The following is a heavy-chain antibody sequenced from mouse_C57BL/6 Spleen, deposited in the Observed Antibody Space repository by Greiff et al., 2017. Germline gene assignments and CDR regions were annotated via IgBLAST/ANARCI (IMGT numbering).Heavy chain of an antibody. V-gene: IGHV1-7*01. CDR2: INPSSGYT. Sequence: QVQLQQSGAELAKPGASVKLSCKASGYTFTSYWMHWVKQRPGQGLEWIGYINPSSGYTKYNQKFKDKATLTADKSSSTAYMQLCSLTYEDSAVYYCAREYDGSSRALYARDYWGQGTSVTVSS. CDR1: GYTFTSYW. J-gene: IGHJ4*01. CDR3: AREYDGSSRALYARDY. D-gene: IGHD1-1*01.